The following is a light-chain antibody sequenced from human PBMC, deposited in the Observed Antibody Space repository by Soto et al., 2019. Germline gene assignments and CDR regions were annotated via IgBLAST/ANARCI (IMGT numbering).Light chain of an antibody. CDR3: QQYGSSIT. CDR1: QSVSSY. CDR2: DAS. J-gene: IGKJ5*01. Sequence: EIVLTQSPATLSLSPGERATLSCRASQSVSSYLAWYQQKPGQAPRLLIYDASNRATGIPARFSGSGSGTDFTLPINRLEPEDFAVYYCQQYGSSITFGQGPRLEIK. V-gene: IGKV3-11*01.